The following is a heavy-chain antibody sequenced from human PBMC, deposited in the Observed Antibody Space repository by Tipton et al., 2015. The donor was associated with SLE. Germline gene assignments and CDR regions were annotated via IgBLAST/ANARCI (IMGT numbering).Heavy chain of an antibody. CDR2: IFYSGST. J-gene: IGHJ6*02. Sequence: GLVKPSETLSLTCTISGGSISSYFWSWIRQPPGKGLEWIGYIFYSGSTNYNPSLKSRVTISVDTSKNQFSLKLSSVTAADTAVYYCARDTGMDVWGQGITVTVSS. CDR3: ARDTGMDV. CDR1: GGSISSYF. V-gene: IGHV4-59*01.